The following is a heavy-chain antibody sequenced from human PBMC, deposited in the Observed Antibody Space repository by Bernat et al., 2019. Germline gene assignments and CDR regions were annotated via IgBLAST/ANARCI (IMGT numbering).Heavy chain of an antibody. V-gene: IGHV3-74*01. D-gene: IGHD3-22*01. CDR1: GFTFSSYW. CDR2: INSDGSST. Sequence: EVQLVESGGGLVQPGGSLRLSCAASGFTFSSYWMHWVRQAPGKGLVWVSRINSDGSSTTYADSMKGRFTISRDNAKNTLYLQMNSLRAEDKAVYYCARGGPYSSSPIDYWGQGTLVTVSS. CDR3: ARGGPYSSSPIDY. J-gene: IGHJ4*02.